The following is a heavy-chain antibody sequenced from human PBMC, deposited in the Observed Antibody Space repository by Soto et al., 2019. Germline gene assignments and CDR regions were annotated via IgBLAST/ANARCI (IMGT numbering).Heavy chain of an antibody. J-gene: IGHJ5*02. CDR3: ASSRVEDWFDP. V-gene: IGHV1-69*12. D-gene: IGHD1-1*01. CDR2: IIPIFGTA. Sequence: QVQLVQSGAEVKKPGSSVKVSCKASGGTFSSYAFRWVRQAPGQGLEWMGGIIPIFGTANYAQKFQGRVTITAHESTSTAYMELSSLRSAATAVYYCASSRVEDWFDPWGQGTLVTVSS. CDR1: GGTFSSYA.